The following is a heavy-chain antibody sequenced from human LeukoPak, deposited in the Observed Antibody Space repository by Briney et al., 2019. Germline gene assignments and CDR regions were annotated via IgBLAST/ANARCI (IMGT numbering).Heavy chain of an antibody. CDR3: ARDTDLWFGSIDY. CDR1: GYTFTGYY. V-gene: IGHV1-2*02. J-gene: IGHJ4*02. CDR2: INPNSGGT. Sequence: ASVKVSYKASGYTFTGYYMHWVRQAPGQGLEWMGWINPNSGGTNYAQKFQGRVTMTRDTSISTAYMELSRLRSDDTAVYYCARDTDLWFGSIDYWGQGTLVTVSS. D-gene: IGHD3-10*01.